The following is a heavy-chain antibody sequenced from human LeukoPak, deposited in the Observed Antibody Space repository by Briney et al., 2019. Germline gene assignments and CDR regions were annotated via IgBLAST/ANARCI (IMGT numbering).Heavy chain of an antibody. J-gene: IGHJ4*02. V-gene: IGHV3-48*01. CDR2: ISPSSTRI. CDR1: GFTFSSYD. D-gene: IGHD2-2*02. CDR3: ARDHCSSTSCYMGPEGAPFDY. Sequence: GGSLRLSCAASGFTFSSYDMNWVRQAPGKGLEWVSYISPSSTRIDYAASVRGRFAISRDNAKNSLYLQMNSLRAEDTAVYYCARDHCSSTSCYMGPEGAPFDYWGQGTLVTVSS.